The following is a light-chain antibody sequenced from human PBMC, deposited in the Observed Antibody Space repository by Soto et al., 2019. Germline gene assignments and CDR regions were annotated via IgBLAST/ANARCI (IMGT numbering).Light chain of an antibody. CDR2: GTT. CDR3: QSYDTSLGGYYV. CDR1: SSSIGAGFD. Sequence: APGQRVTISCTGSSSSIGAGFDVHWFQHFPGTAPKLLIYGTTNRPSGVPDRFSGSKSGASASLAITGLQAEDEADYYCQSYDTSLGGYYVFGTGTKVTVL. J-gene: IGLJ1*01. V-gene: IGLV1-40*03.